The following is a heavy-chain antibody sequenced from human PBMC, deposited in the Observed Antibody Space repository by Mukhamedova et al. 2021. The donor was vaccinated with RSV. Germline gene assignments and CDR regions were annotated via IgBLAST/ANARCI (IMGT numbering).Heavy chain of an antibody. V-gene: IGHV3-74*01. D-gene: IGHD1-26*01. CDR1: SYW. Sequence: SYWMHWVRQAPGKGLVWVSRINSDGSSTSYADSVKGRFNISRDNAKNTLYLQMNSLRAEDTAVYYCAREGWELSPIDYWGQGTLV. J-gene: IGHJ4*02. CDR3: AREGWELSPIDY. CDR2: INSDGSST.